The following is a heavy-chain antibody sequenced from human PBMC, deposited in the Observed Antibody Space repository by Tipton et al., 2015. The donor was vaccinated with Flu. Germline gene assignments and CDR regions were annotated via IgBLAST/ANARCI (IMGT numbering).Heavy chain of an antibody. J-gene: IGHJ4*02. CDR1: GDSISSYY. CDR2: MYYSGST. D-gene: IGHD3-22*01. CDR3: ARDLKWSSAYYNPFGY. Sequence: TLSLTCTVSGDSISSYYWSWIRQPPGKGLEWIGYMYYSGSTKYNPSLKSRVTISIDTSKNQLSLKLTSVTAADTAVYYCARDLKWSSAYYNPFGYWGQGTLVTVSS. V-gene: IGHV4-59*01.